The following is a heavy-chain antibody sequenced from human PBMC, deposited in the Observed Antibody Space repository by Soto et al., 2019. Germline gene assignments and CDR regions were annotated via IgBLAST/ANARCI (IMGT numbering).Heavy chain of an antibody. Sequence: SETLSLTCAVYGGSFSGYYWSRIRQPPGKGLEWIGEINHSGSTNYNPSLKSRVTISVDTSKNQFSLKLSSVTAADTAVYYCARIDKAVAAIHAFDYWGQGTLVTVSS. V-gene: IGHV4-34*01. J-gene: IGHJ4*02. CDR2: INHSGST. CDR3: ARIDKAVAAIHAFDY. D-gene: IGHD2-15*01. CDR1: GGSFSGYY.